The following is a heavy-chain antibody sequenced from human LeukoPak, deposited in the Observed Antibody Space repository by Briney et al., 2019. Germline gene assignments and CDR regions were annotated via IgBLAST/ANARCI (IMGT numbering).Heavy chain of an antibody. J-gene: IGHJ3*02. CDR2: IYPGDSDT. V-gene: IGHV5-51*01. D-gene: IGHD1-26*01. Sequence: GESLKISCKGSGYSFTSYWIGWVRQMPGKGLEWMGIIYPGDSDTRYSPSFQGQVTISADKSISTAYLQWSSLKASDTAMYYWARHAHIGGAGWDVFDIWGQGKMATV. CDR1: GYSFTSYW. CDR3: ARHAHIGGAGWDVFDI.